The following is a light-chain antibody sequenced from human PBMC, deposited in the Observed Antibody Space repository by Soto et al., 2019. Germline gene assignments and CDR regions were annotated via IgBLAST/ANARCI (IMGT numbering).Light chain of an antibody. J-gene: IGLJ1*01. CDR1: SSDVGGYNY. CDR3: SSYAGSSNV. Sequence: QSALAQPPSTSGSPGQSVAISCTGTSSDVGGYNYVSWYQQHPGKAPKLMIYEVNKRPSGVPDRFSGSKSGNTASLTVSGLQAEDEGDYYCSSYAGSSNVFGTETKVT. V-gene: IGLV2-8*01. CDR2: EVN.